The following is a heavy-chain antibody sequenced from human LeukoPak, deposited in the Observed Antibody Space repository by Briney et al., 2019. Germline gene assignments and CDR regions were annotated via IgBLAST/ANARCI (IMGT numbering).Heavy chain of an antibody. V-gene: IGHV3-23*01. CDR3: ARDIGGMITFGGFDY. CDR2: INNSGGTT. Sequence: GGSLRLSCAASSFSFSSYAMSWVRQAPGKGLEWVSTINNSGGTTYYADSVKGRFTISRDNAKNSLYLQMNSLRAEDTAVYYCARDIGGMITFGGFDYWGQGTLVTVSS. D-gene: IGHD3-16*01. J-gene: IGHJ4*02. CDR1: SFSFSSYA.